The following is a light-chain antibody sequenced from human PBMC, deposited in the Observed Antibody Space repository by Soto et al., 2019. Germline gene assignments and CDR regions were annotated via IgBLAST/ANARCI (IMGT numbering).Light chain of an antibody. CDR3: QQYSDWPLT. V-gene: IGKV3-15*01. J-gene: IGKJ1*01. Sequence: EIVMTQSPATLSVSPGERATLSCRASQSVTSNLAWYQQKPGQAPRLLIYGASTRATGIPARFSGSGSGTEFTLTIGSLQSEDFAVYFCQQYSDWPLTFGQGTKV. CDR2: GAS. CDR1: QSVTSN.